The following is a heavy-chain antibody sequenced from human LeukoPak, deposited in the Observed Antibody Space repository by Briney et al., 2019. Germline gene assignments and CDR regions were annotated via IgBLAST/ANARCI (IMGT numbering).Heavy chain of an antibody. J-gene: IGHJ4*02. CDR1: GGSISSYY. V-gene: IGHV4-59*01. CDR3: ARDPDGYYSDY. Sequence: PSETLSLTCTVSGGSISSYYWSWIRQPPGKGLEWIGYIYYSGSTNYNPSLKSRVTISVDTSKNQFSLKLSPVTAADTDVYYCARDPDGYYSDYWGQGTLVTVSS. D-gene: IGHD3-3*01. CDR2: IYYSGST.